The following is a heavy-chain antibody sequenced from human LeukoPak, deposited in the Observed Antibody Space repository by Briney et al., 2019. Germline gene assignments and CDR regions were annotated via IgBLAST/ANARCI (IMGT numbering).Heavy chain of an antibody. CDR2: IDPSDSYT. CDR1: GYSFTSYW. Sequence: GESLKISCKGSGYSFTSYWISWVRQMPGKGLEWMGRIDPSDSYTNYSPSFQGHVTISADKSISTAYLQWSSLKASDTAMYYYAAEGPVVVVPAAHGMDVWGQGATVTVSS. J-gene: IGHJ6*02. V-gene: IGHV5-10-1*01. CDR3: AAEGPVVVVPAAHGMDV. D-gene: IGHD2-2*01.